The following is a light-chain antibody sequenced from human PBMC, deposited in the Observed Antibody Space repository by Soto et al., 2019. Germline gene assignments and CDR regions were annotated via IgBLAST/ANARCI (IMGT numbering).Light chain of an antibody. CDR3: SSYTGSTTLGV. J-gene: IGLJ1*01. Sequence: QSVLTQAASVSGSPGQSITISCTGTSSDVGGYNYVSWYQQHPGKAPKLMIYDVTNRPSGVSNRFSGSKSGNTASLTISGLQAEDEADYYCSSYTGSTTLGVFGTGTKVTVL. CDR1: SSDVGGYNY. CDR2: DVT. V-gene: IGLV2-14*01.